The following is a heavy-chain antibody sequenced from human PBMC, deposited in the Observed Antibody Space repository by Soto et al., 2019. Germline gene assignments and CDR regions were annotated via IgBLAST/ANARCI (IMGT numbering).Heavy chain of an antibody. V-gene: IGHV3-23*01. CDR3: AKQWGAVPAAKYQEKYSGDDAFDI. CDR2: ISGSGGST. CDR1: GFTFSSYA. J-gene: IGHJ3*02. D-gene: IGHD2-2*01. Sequence: GGSLRLSCAASGFTFSSYAMSWVRQAPGKGLEWVSAISGSGGSTYYADSVKGRFTISRDNSKNTLYLQMNSLRAEDTAVYYCAKQWGAVPAAKYQEKYSGDDAFDIWGQGTMVTVSS.